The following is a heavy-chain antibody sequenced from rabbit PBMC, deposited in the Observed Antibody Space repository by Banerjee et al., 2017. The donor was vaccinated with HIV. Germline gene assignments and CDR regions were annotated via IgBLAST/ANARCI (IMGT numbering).Heavy chain of an antibody. J-gene: IGHJ4*01. V-gene: IGHV1S45*01. Sequence: QEQLEESGGDLVKPEGSLTLTCTASGFSFSSSYWICWVRQAPGKGLEWIACVYAGGSGSTYYANWAKGRFTISKTSSTTVSLQMTSLTAADTATYFCARAGAAGYGYETWDNYFTLWGPGTLVTVS. CDR1: GFSFSSSYW. CDR2: VYAGGSGST. CDR3: ARAGAAGYGYETWDNYFTL. D-gene: IGHD6-1*01.